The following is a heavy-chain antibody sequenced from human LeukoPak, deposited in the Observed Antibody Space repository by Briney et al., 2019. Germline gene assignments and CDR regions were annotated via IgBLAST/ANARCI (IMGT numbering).Heavy chain of an antibody. J-gene: IGHJ4*02. CDR3: ARGKEATHFDY. CDR1: GGSISSGDYY. D-gene: IGHD5-12*01. V-gene: IGHV4-30-4*08. Sequence: SETLSLTCTVSGGSISSGDYYWSWIRQPPGKGLEWIGYIYYSGSTYYNPSLKSRVTISVDTSKNQFSLKLSSVTAADTAVYYCARGKEATHFDYWGQGTLVTVSS. CDR2: IYYSGST.